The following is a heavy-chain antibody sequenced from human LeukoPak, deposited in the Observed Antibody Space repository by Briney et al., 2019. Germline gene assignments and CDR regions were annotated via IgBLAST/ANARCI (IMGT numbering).Heavy chain of an antibody. CDR3: VRDTAMVHNWFDP. CDR1: GGTFSSYA. Sequence: GASVEVSCKASGGTFSSYAISWVRQAPGQGLEWMGGIIPIFGTANHAQKFQGRVTITADESTSTAYMELSSLRSEDTAVYYCVRDTAMVHNWFDPWGQGTLVTVSS. CDR2: IIPIFGTA. D-gene: IGHD5-18*01. J-gene: IGHJ5*02. V-gene: IGHV1-69*13.